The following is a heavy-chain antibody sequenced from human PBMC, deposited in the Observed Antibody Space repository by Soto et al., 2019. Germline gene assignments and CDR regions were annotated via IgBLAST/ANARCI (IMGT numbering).Heavy chain of an antibody. J-gene: IGHJ4*02. Sequence: SVKVSCKASVGTFSRYTITWVRQAPGQGLEWMGGITPMFGTPNYAQKFQGRVTITADESTSTAYMELSSLRSEDTAMYYCARDGTLYDSSAYYYLYWGQGTLVTVSS. CDR3: ARDGTLYDSSAYYYLY. CDR2: ITPMFGTP. CDR1: VGTFSRYT. D-gene: IGHD3-22*01. V-gene: IGHV1-69*13.